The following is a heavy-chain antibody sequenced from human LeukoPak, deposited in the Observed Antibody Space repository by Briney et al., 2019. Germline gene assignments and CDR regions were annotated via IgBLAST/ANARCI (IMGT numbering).Heavy chain of an antibody. V-gene: IGHV4-39*07. D-gene: IGHD3-22*01. J-gene: IGHJ4*02. Sequence: SETLSLTCTVSSDSIFTSNWWSWIRQPPGKGLEWIGSIYYSGSTYYNPSLKSRVTISVDTSKNQFSLKLSSVTAADTAVYYCARESSGYYYSYFDYWGQGTLVTVSS. CDR1: SDSIFTSNW. CDR2: IYYSGST. CDR3: ARESSGYYYSYFDY.